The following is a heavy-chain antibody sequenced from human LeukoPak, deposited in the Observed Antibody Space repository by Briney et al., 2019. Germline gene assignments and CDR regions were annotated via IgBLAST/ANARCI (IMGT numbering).Heavy chain of an antibody. V-gene: IGHV3-23*01. CDR1: GFTLSSYA. CDR2: ISGSGGST. Sequence: PGGSLRLSCTASGFTLSSYAMSWVRQAPGKGLEWVSAISGSGGSTYYADSVKGRFTISRDNSKNTLYLQMNSLRAEDTAVYYGAKDSSGSYGEFDYWGQGTLVTVSS. D-gene: IGHD1-26*01. CDR3: AKDSSGSYGEFDY. J-gene: IGHJ4*02.